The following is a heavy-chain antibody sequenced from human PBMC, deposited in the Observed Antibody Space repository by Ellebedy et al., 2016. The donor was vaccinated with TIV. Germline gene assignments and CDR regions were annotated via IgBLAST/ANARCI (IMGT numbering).Heavy chain of an antibody. V-gene: IGHV3-66*01. D-gene: IGHD4-11*01. Sequence: GGSLRLSCAASGFTFSNYWMSWVRQAPGKGLEWVSVIYIGGSTYYADSVKGRFTISRDNSKNTLYLQMNSLRAEDTAVYYCARDTAYMHAFDIWGQGTMVSVSS. CDR3: ARDTAYMHAFDI. J-gene: IGHJ3*02. CDR2: IYIGGST. CDR1: GFTFSNYW.